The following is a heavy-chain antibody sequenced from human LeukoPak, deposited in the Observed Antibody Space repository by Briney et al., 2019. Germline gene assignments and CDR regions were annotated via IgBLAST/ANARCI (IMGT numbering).Heavy chain of an antibody. CDR2: ISAYNGNT. CDR1: GYTFTSYG. CDR3: ARAGTESKWGLPRADYYYMDV. J-gene: IGHJ6*03. V-gene: IGHV1-18*01. Sequence: ASVKVSCKASGYTFTSYGISWVRRAPGQGLEWMGWISAYNGNTNYAQKLQGRVTMTTDTSTSTAYMELRSLRSDDTALYYCARAGTESKWGLPRADYYYMDVWGKGTAVTVSS. D-gene: IGHD7-27*01.